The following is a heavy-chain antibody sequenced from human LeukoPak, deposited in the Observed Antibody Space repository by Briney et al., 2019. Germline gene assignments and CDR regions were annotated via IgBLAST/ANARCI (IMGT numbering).Heavy chain of an antibody. Sequence: GRSLRLSCAASGFTFDDYAMHWVRHAPGKGLEWVSGISWNSGSIGYADSVKGRFTISRDNAKNSLYLQMNSLRAEDTALYYCAKAGRADYSRFDYWGQGTLVTVSS. CDR2: ISWNSGSI. V-gene: IGHV3-9*01. CDR1: GFTFDDYA. D-gene: IGHD4-11*01. J-gene: IGHJ4*02. CDR3: AKAGRADYSRFDY.